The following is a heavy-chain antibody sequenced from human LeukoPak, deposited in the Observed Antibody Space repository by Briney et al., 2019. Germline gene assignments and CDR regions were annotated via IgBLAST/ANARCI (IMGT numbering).Heavy chain of an antibody. J-gene: IGHJ4*02. CDR2: ISVGSDSI. V-gene: IGHV3-23*01. Sequence: GSLRLSCAASGFTVSSNYMSWVRQTPGKGLEWVSAISVGSDSIYYTDSVKGRFTISRDNSGSTLYLHMNRLRAEDTAIYYCGTHGSGNFGPWRYWGQGTLVTVSS. CDR1: GFTVSSNY. D-gene: IGHD3-10*01. CDR3: GTHGSGNFGPWRY.